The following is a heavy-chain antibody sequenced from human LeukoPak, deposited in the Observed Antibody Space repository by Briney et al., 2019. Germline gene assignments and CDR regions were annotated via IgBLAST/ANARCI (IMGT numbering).Heavy chain of an antibody. CDR1: GGSISSYY. CDR2: IYYSGST. J-gene: IGHJ4*02. D-gene: IGHD3-10*01. CDR3: ARHRTYYYGSGSSPFDY. Sequence: PSETLSLTCTVSGGSISSYYWSWIRQPPGKGLEWIGYIYYSGSTNYNPSLKSRVTISVDTSKNQFSLKLSSVTAADTAVYYCARHRTYYYGSGSSPFDYWGQGTLVTVSS. V-gene: IGHV4-59*08.